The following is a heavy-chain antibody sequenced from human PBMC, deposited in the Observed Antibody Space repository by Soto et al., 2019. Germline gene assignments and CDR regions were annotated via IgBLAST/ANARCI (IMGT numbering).Heavy chain of an antibody. J-gene: IGHJ3*02. V-gene: IGHV1-18*04. D-gene: IGHD3-22*01. CDR3: ARALYYYDSSGATDAFDI. CDR1: GYTFTSYG. Sequence: QVQLVQSGAEVKKPGASVKVSCKASGYTFTSYGISWVRQAPGQGLEWMGWISAYNGNTNYAQKFQGRVTITADKSTSTAYMELSSLRSEDTAVYYCARALYYYDSSGATDAFDIWGQGTMVTVSS. CDR2: ISAYNGNT.